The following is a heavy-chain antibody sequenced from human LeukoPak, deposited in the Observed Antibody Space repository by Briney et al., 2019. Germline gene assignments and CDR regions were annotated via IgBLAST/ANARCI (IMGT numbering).Heavy chain of an antibody. J-gene: IGHJ5*02. D-gene: IGHD6-13*01. CDR1: GGSISSYY. CDR2: IYYSGIT. CDR3: AREAAXAAWGSDP. Sequence: PSETLSLTCTVSGGSISSYYWSWIRQPPGKGLERIGYIYYSGITNYSPSLKSRVTISVDTSKNQFSLKVNSVTAADTAVYYCAREAAXAAWGSDPWGXGTLVTVS. V-gene: IGHV4-59*01.